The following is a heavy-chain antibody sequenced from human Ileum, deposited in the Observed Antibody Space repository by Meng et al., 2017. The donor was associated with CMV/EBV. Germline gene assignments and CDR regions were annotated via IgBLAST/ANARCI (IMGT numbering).Heavy chain of an antibody. Sequence: VPLVDLGGGLIQPGGSLRLSWAASGFTVKNSVVTWVRQAAGRGLEWVSVLSFGDRTYYSDSVKGRFTISRDNAKNLLYLQMNSLRAEDTAVYYCRVGHYSDFWGQGTLVTVSS. CDR3: RVGHYSDF. V-gene: IGHV3-53*01. D-gene: IGHD3-10*01. CDR2: LSFGDRT. CDR1: GFTVKNSV. J-gene: IGHJ4*02.